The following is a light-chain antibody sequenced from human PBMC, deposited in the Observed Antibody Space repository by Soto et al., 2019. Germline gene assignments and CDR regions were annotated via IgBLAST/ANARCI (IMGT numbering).Light chain of an antibody. CDR3: QQANSCPFT. CDR1: QGISSW. J-gene: IGKJ3*01. V-gene: IGKV1D-12*01. CDR2: AAF. Sequence: DIQMTQSPSSVSASVGDRVTITCRASQGISSWLAWYQQKPGRAPKLLIYAAFSLQSGVASRFSGSGSGTGFTLGISSLQPEDFATYSCQQANSCPFTFGPGTKVDIE.